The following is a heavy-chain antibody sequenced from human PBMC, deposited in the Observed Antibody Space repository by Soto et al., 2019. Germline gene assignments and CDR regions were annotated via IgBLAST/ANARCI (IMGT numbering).Heavy chain of an antibody. J-gene: IGHJ3*02. CDR3: ARPSSFNGGYYGRVGAFDI. Sequence: PGESLKISCKGSGYSFTSYWIGWVRQMPGKGLEWMGIIYPGDSDTRYSPSFQGQVTISADKSISTAYLQWSSLKASDTAMYYCARPSSFNGGYYGRVGAFDIWGQGTMVTVSS. CDR2: IYPGDSDT. CDR1: GYSFTSYW. D-gene: IGHD3-3*01. V-gene: IGHV5-51*01.